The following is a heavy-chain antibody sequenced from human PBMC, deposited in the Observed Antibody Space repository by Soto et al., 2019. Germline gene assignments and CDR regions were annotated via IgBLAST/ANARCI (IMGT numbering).Heavy chain of an antibody. CDR2: ISYDGSNK. D-gene: IGHD4-17*01. CDR1: GFTFSDSW. V-gene: IGHV3-30*18. CDR3: AKDMDYGPQNYYYYYGMDV. Sequence: GSLRLSCTASGFTFSDSWMTWVRQPPGKGLEWVAVISYDGSNKYYADSVEGRFTISRDKSKNTLYLQMNSLRVEDTAVYYCAKDMDYGPQNYYYYYGMDVWGQGTTVTVSS. J-gene: IGHJ6*02.